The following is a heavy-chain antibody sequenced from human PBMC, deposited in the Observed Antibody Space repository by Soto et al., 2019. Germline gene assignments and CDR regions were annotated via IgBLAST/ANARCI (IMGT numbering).Heavy chain of an antibody. CDR1: GGSISSYY. V-gene: IGHV4-59*08. D-gene: IGHD6-19*01. CDR3: ARAGSSGWFDFDY. CDR2: IYYSGST. Sequence: QVQLQESGPGLVKPSETLSLTCTVSGGSISSYYWSWIRQPPGKGLEWIGYIYYSGSTNYNPSLKSRVTISVDTSTNQFSLKLSSVTAADTAVYYCARAGSSGWFDFDYWGQGTLVTVSS. J-gene: IGHJ4*02.